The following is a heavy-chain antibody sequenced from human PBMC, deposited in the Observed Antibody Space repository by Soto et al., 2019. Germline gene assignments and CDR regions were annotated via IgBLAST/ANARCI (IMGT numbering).Heavy chain of an antibody. J-gene: IGHJ4*02. CDR1: GDTFSFYT. V-gene: IGHV1-69*02. D-gene: IGHD3-10*01. CDR2: VNPILSMS. Sequence: QVQMVQSGAEVKKPGSSVKVSCKASGDTFSFYTINWVRQAPGLGLEWMGRVNPILSMSNYAQKFQGRVTMTAAKSTSTAYMELRSLSSEDTAFYYCATSYGSGYRAFDYWGQGALVTVPS. CDR3: ATSYGSGYRAFDY.